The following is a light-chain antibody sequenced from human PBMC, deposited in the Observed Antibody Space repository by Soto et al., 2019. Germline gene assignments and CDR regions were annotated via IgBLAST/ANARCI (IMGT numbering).Light chain of an antibody. CDR3: SSYTISNTLPFV. J-gene: IGLJ1*01. V-gene: IGLV2-14*01. CDR2: EVT. CDR1: RRDVGGYNY. Sequence: QSALTQPASVSGSPGQSITISCTGTRRDVGGYNYVSWYQQYPGKSPKLLIYEVTHRPSGVSNRFSGSKSGNTASLTISGLQAEDEADYYCSSYTISNTLPFVFGTGNKVTV.